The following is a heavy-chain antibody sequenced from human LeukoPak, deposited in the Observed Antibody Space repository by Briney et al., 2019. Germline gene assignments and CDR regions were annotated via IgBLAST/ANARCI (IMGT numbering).Heavy chain of an antibody. Sequence: GASVKVSCEASGYTFTGYYMHCVRHAPGQGLGWMGWINPNSGGTNYAQKFQGRVTMTRDTSITTAYMELSRLSSDDTAVYYCAREGLNGDSLLGYYYMDVWGKGTTVTISS. D-gene: IGHD4-17*01. V-gene: IGHV1-2*02. CDR1: GYTFTGYY. J-gene: IGHJ6*03. CDR2: INPNSGGT. CDR3: AREGLNGDSLLGYYYMDV.